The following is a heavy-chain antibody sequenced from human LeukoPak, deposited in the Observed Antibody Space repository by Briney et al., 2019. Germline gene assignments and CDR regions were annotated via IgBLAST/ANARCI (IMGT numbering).Heavy chain of an antibody. CDR2: INWNSDSI. D-gene: IGHD3-10*01. V-gene: IGHV3-20*04. J-gene: IGHJ4*02. CDR1: GFTFSSYE. Sequence: PGGSLRLSCAASGFTFSSYEMNWVRQAPGKGLEWVSGINWNSDSIGYADSVKGRFTTSRDNAKNSLNLQMNSLRAEDTAVYYCARKAGYYYGSGDYWGQGTLVTVSS. CDR3: ARKAGYYYGSGDY.